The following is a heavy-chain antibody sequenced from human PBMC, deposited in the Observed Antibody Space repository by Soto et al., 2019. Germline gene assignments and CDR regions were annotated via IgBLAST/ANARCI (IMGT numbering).Heavy chain of an antibody. CDR2: ISYDGANK. CDR3: AKPSGIFNSCFDNWFAP. Sequence: GGSLRLSCTTSGFTFSSYGIHWVRQAPGKGLEWVALISYDGANKYYADSVKGRITISRDNSKNTLYLQMNSLRPEDTAVYYCAKPSGIFNSCFDNWFAPWGQGTLVTVSS. J-gene: IGHJ5*02. V-gene: IGHV3-30*18. CDR1: GFTFSSYG. D-gene: IGHD3-3*01.